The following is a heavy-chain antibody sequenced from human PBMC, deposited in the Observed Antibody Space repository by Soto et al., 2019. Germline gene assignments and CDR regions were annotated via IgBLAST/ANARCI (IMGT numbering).Heavy chain of an antibody. D-gene: IGHD3-3*01. V-gene: IGHV1-8*01. CDR2: MNPNSGNT. Sequence: ASVKVSCKASGYTFTSYDINWVRQATGQGLEWMGWMNPNSGNTGYAQKFQGRVTMTRNTSISTAYMELSSLRSEDTAVYYCARGLTETYYVFWSGHRAPYYDYMDVWGKGTTVTVSS. CDR1: GYTFTSYD. CDR3: ARGLTETYYVFWSGHRAPYYDYMDV. J-gene: IGHJ6*03.